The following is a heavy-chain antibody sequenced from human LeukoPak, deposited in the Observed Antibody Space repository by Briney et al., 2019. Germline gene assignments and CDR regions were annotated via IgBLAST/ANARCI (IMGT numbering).Heavy chain of an antibody. CDR1: GGSISSYY. J-gene: IGHJ4*02. D-gene: IGHD5-18*01. V-gene: IGHV4-59*01. CDR3: ASTAMAAFDY. CDR2: IYYSGST. Sequence: SETLSLTCTVSGGSISSYYWSWIRQPPGKGLEWVGYIYYSGSTNYNPSLKSRVTISVDTSKNQFSLKLSSVTAADTAVYYCASTAMAAFDYWGQGTLVTVSS.